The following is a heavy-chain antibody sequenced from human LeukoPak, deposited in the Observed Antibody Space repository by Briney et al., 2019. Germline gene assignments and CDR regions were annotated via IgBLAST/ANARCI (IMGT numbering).Heavy chain of an antibody. V-gene: IGHV3-23*01. CDR3: AKDSVAGRGDY. Sequence: GGSLRLSCAASGFAFSSYAMSWVRQAPGKGLEWVSAISGSGGSTYYADSVKGRFAISRDNSKNTLYLQMNSLRAEDTAVYYCAKDSVAGRGDYWGQGTLVTVSS. D-gene: IGHD6-19*01. CDR2: ISGSGGST. J-gene: IGHJ4*02. CDR1: GFAFSSYA.